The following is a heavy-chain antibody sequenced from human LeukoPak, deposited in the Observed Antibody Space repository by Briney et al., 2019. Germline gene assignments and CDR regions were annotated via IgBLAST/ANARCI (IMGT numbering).Heavy chain of an antibody. J-gene: IGHJ4*01. CDR3: ARDGTAAGLYFDL. CDR1: GFTFTDYW. Sequence: GGSLRLSCEVSGFTFTDYWMNWVRQAPGKGPEWVASIRQDGSEKTYVDSMKGRFTISRDNTKNSLSLQLNGLRAEDTAVYYCARDGTAAGLYFDLWGQGTLVTVSS. V-gene: IGHV3-7*01. D-gene: IGHD6-13*01. CDR2: IRQDGSEK.